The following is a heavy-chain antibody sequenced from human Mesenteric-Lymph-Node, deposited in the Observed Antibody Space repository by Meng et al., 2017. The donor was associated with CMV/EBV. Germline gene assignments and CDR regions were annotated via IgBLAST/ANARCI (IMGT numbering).Heavy chain of an antibody. CDR1: GFTFSNSS. CDR3: ARDRYDFWSGFYYYYGVDV. Sequence: GGSLRLSCAVSGFTFSNSSMRWVRQAPGKGLEWVANIKQDGSEKSYVDSVKVRFTISRDSARNSLYLQMNSLRAEDTAVYYCARDRYDFWSGFYYYYGVDVWGQGTTVTVSS. CDR2: IKQDGSEK. J-gene: IGHJ6*02. D-gene: IGHD3-3*01. V-gene: IGHV3-7*01.